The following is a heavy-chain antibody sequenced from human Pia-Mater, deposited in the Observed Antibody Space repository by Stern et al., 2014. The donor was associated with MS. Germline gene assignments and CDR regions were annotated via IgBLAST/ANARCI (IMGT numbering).Heavy chain of an antibody. V-gene: IGHV4-30-4*08. CDR1: GGSISRGDYY. CDR3: VRDVYQPSLYSYNMDV. J-gene: IGHJ6*02. CDR2: LYNTGIT. D-gene: IGHD6-13*01. Sequence: QVQLQESGPGLVKPSQALSLTCTVSGGSISRGDYYWSWIRQSPGKGLESIGHLYNTGITYYNPSLKARVPISIETSENHFSVSLGSGTAADTAVYYCVRDVYQPSLYSYNMDVWGQGTTVTVSS.